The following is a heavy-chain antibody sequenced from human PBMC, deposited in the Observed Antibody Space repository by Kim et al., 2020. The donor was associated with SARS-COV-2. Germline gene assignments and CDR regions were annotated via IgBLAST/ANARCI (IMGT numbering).Heavy chain of an antibody. D-gene: IGHD3-22*01. CDR2: ISRSSSYI. CDR1: GFTFSSYS. Sequence: GGSLRLSCAASGFTFSSYSMNWVRQAPGKGLEWVSSISRSSSYIYYADSVKGRFTISRDNAKNSLNLQMNSLRAEDTAVYSCPRAGRITMLVVAEGGAF. J-gene: IGHJ3*01. CDR3: PRAGRITMLVVAEGGAF. V-gene: IGHV3-21*01.